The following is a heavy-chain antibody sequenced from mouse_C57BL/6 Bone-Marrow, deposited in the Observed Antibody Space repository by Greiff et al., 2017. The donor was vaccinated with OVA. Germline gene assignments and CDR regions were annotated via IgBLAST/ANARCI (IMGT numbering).Heavy chain of an antibody. V-gene: IGHV5-4*01. Sequence: EVKLVESGGGLVKPGGSLKLSCAASGFTFSSYAMSWVRQPPEKRLEWVATISDGGSYTYYPDNVKGRFTISRDNAKNNLYLQMSHLKSEDTAMYYCARDPFDGYYFDYWGQGTTLTVSA. CDR3: ARDPFDGYYFDY. D-gene: IGHD2-3*01. CDR2: ISDGGSYT. J-gene: IGHJ2*01. CDR1: GFTFSSYA.